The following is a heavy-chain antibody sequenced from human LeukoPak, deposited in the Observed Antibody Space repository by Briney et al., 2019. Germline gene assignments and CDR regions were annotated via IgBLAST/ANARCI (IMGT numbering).Heavy chain of an antibody. Sequence: GESLKISCKGSGYSFTSYWIGWVRQMPGKGLEWMGIIYPGDSDTRYSPSFQGQVTISADKSISTAYLQWSSLKASDTAMYYCARVRGDIVATIGFDCWGQGTLVTVSS. CDR1: GYSFTSYW. V-gene: IGHV5-51*01. D-gene: IGHD5-12*01. CDR2: IYPGDSDT. J-gene: IGHJ4*02. CDR3: ARVRGDIVATIGFDC.